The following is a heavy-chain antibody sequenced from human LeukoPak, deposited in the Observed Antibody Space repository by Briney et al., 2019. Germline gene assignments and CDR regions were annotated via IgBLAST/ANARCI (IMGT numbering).Heavy chain of an antibody. J-gene: IGHJ5*02. D-gene: IGHD3-10*01. Sequence: SETLSLTCTVSGGSISSYYWSWIRQPPGKGLEWIGYIYYSGSTNYSPSLKSRVTISVDTSKNQFSLKLSSVTAADTAVYYCARTGRYYYGSGSYWLWFDPWGQGTLVTVSS. CDR1: GGSISSYY. V-gene: IGHV4-59*01. CDR3: ARTGRYYYGSGSYWLWFDP. CDR2: IYYSGST.